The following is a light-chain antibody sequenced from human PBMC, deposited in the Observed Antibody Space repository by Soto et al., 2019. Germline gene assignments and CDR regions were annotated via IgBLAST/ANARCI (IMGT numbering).Light chain of an antibody. CDR3: QHLNSYPRMYT. CDR1: QAISSY. CDR2: AAS. V-gene: IGKV1-9*01. Sequence: DIQLSQSPSFLSASVGDRVTITCRASQAISSYVAWYQQKPGKAPKLLIYAASTLQSGVPSRFSGSGSGTKFTLTISSLQPEDFATYYCQHLNSYPRMYTFSQGTKLEIK. J-gene: IGKJ2*01.